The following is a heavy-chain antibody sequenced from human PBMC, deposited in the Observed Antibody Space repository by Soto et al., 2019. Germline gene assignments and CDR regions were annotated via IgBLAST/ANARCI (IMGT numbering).Heavy chain of an antibody. D-gene: IGHD6-13*01. CDR3: AKGGQQLGAFDI. CDR2: ISWNSGSI. Sequence: GGSLRLSCAASGFTFDDYAMHWVRQAPGKGLEWVSGISWNSGSIGYADSVKGRFTISRDNAKNSLYLQMNSLRAEDTALYYCAKGGQQLGAFDIWGQGTMVTVSS. CDR1: GFTFDDYA. J-gene: IGHJ3*02. V-gene: IGHV3-9*01.